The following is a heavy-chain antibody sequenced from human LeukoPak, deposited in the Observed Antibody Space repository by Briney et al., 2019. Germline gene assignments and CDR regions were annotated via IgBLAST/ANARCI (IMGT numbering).Heavy chain of an antibody. V-gene: IGHV1-18*01. J-gene: IGHJ4*02. CDR1: GYTFTTYD. CDR3: ARSRSFDS. CDR2: IRAYNGNT. Sequence: ASVKVSCKASGYTFTTYDISWVRQAPGQGLEWMGWIRAYNGNTIYAQKLQGRVTMTTDTSTGTAYMELRSLRSDDTAVYYCARSRSFDSWGQGTLVTVSS.